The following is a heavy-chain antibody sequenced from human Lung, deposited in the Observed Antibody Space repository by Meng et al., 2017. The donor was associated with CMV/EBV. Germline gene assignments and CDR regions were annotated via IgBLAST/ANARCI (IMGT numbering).Heavy chain of an antibody. J-gene: IGHJ4*02. V-gene: IGHV1-18*01. Sequence: QAEVVQSGGEVKKPGASVKVSCKASGYTFTHYGITWVRQAPGQGLELMGLISAYNGNTNYAQTLQGRVNMTTDTSTSTAYMELGSLRSDDTAVYYCARVEVGITSGDYWGQGTLVTGSS. D-gene: IGHD1-26*01. CDR1: GYTFTHYG. CDR3: ARVEVGITSGDY. CDR2: ISAYNGNT.